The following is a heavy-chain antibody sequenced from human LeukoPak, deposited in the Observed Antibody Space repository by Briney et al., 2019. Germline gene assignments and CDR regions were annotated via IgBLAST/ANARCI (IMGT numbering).Heavy chain of an antibody. J-gene: IGHJ4*02. CDR1: GASISSHY. CDR3: ARDGYYDSSGYYYFDY. V-gene: IGHV4-4*07. D-gene: IGHD3-22*01. CDR2: IHTTGDT. Sequence: SETLSLTCTVSGASISSHYWSWIRQPAGKGLEWIGRIHTTGDTKYNPSLESRVTMSVDTSKNQLSLKLSSVTAADTAVYYCARDGYYDSSGYYYFDYWGQGTLVTVSS.